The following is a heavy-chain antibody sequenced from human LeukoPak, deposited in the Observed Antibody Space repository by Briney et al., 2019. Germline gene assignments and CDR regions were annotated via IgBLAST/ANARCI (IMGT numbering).Heavy chain of an antibody. CDR1: GGSFSGYY. Sequence: SETLSLTCAVYGGSFSGYYWSWIRQPPGKGLEWIGEINHSGSTNYNPSLKSRVTISVDTSKNQFSLKVSSVTAAHTAVYYCARGPTMWIAARRFDPWGQGTLVTVSS. CDR3: ARGPTMWIAARRFDP. D-gene: IGHD6-6*01. CDR2: INHSGST. V-gene: IGHV4-34*01. J-gene: IGHJ5*02.